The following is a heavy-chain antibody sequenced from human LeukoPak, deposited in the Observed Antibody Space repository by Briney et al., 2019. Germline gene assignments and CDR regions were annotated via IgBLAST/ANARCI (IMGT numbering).Heavy chain of an antibody. J-gene: IGHJ6*03. CDR1: GGSISSHY. V-gene: IGHV4-59*11. Sequence: SETLSLTCTVSGGSISSHYWSWIRQPPGKGLEWIGYIYYSGSTNYNPSLKSRVTISVDTSKNQFFLKLSSVTAADTAVYYCARGCCSSTSCYYYYYYYMDVWGKGTTVTVSS. D-gene: IGHD2-2*01. CDR3: ARGCCSSTSCYYYYYYYMDV. CDR2: IYYSGST.